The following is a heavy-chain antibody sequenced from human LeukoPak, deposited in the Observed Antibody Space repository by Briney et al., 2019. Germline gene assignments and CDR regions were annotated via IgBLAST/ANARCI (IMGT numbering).Heavy chain of an antibody. V-gene: IGHV1-69*04. J-gene: IGHJ4*02. D-gene: IGHD3-10*01. CDR2: IIPILGIA. CDR3: ASGRGVIIPTFYY. Sequence: SVKVSCKAFRGTFSSYAISWVRQAPGQGREGMGRIIPILGIANYAQKLQGRVTITADRSTSTAYMELSSLRSEDTAVYYCASGRGVIIPTFYYWGQGTLVTVSS. CDR1: RGTFSSYA.